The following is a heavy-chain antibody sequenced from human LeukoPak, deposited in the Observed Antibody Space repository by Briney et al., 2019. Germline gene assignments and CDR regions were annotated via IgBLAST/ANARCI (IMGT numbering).Heavy chain of an antibody. CDR1: GFTFSSYA. J-gene: IGHJ4*02. V-gene: IGHV3-21*01. D-gene: IGHD1-26*01. Sequence: KPGGSLRLSCAASGFTFSSYAMNWVRQAPGKGLEWVSSISSSSSYIYYADSVKGRFTISRDNAKNSLYLQMNSLRAEDTAVYYCARGRSGSYSFDYWGQGTLVTVSS. CDR2: ISSSSSYI. CDR3: ARGRSGSYSFDY.